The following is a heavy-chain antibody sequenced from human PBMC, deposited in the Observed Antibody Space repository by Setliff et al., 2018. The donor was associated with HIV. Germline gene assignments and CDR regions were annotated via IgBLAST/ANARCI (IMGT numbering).Heavy chain of an antibody. J-gene: IGHJ3*01. CDR3: AKPTPGLYPRSFDL. Sequence: GGSLRLSCAAFGFALSTFDMNWVRQTPGKGLEWVAAVSPGSGTTYYADSVKGRFTVSRDDSKNTLFLQMNSLGAEDTAIYYCAKPTPGLYPRSFDLWGQGTMVTVSS. V-gene: IGHV3-23*01. CDR1: GFALSTFD. CDR2: VSPGSGTT.